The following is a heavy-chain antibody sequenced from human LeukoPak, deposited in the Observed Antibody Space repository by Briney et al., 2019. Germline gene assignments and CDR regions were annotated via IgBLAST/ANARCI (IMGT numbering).Heavy chain of an antibody. D-gene: IGHD1-26*01. Sequence: PGGSLRLSCAASGFTFSSYEMNWVRQAPGKGLEWVSYISSSGSTIYYADSVKGRFTISRDNAKNSLYLQMNSLRAEDTAVYYCARDPLSWYGGSYPLFDYWGQGTLVTVSS. J-gene: IGHJ4*02. V-gene: IGHV3-48*03. CDR1: GFTFSSYE. CDR2: ISSSGSTI. CDR3: ARDPLSWYGGSYPLFDY.